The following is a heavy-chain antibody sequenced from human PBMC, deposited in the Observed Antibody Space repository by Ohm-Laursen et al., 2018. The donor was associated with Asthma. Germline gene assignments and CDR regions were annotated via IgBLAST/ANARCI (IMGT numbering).Heavy chain of an antibody. V-gene: IGHV3-64D*08. CDR1: GFTFTDYA. J-gene: IGHJ4*02. Sequence: SLRLSCTAFGFTFTDYAIHWVRQAPGKGLEYVSGVSTTGYSTFYAVSVKGRFTISRDNSKNALYLQMSSLRPEDTAVYYCVKFPFWGRGTLVTVSS. CDR2: VSTTGYST. CDR3: VKFPF.